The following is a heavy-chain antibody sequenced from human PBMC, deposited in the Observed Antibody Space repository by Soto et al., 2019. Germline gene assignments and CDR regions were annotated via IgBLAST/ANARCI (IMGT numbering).Heavy chain of an antibody. J-gene: IGHJ4*02. D-gene: IGHD3-10*01. CDR2: IFSGGNA. CDR1: GVTVNSNF. V-gene: IGHV3-53*01. CDR3: VKEFRGAFDY. Sequence: RWSLRLSCAVSGVTVNSNFMSWVRQAPGKGLEWVSVIFSGGNADYADSVKGRFIMSRDISKNTLYLQMNSLRAEDTAVYFCVKEFRGAFDYWGQGTLVTVSS.